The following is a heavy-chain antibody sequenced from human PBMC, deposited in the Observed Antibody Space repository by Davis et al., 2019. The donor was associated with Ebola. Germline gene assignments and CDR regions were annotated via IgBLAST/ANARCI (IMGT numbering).Heavy chain of an antibody. CDR2: TSYSGST. V-gene: IGHV4-59*08. CDR1: GGSISSYY. D-gene: IGHD3-9*01. CDR3: ARHSYDILTGYSDY. Sequence: MPSETLSLTCTVSGGSISSYYWSWIRQPPGKGLEWIGYTSYSGSTNYNPSLKSRVTISVDTSKNQFSLKLSSVTAADTAVYYCARHSYDILTGYSDYWGQGTLVTVSS. J-gene: IGHJ4*02.